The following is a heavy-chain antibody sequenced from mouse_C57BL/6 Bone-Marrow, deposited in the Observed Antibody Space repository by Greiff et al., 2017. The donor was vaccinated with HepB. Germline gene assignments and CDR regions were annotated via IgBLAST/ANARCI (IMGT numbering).Heavy chain of an antibody. D-gene: IGHD1-1*01. V-gene: IGHV10-3*01. CDR1: GFTFNTYA. CDR3: VRADYVLRGYFDV. CDR2: LRSKSSNYAT. J-gene: IGHJ1*03. Sequence: EVQLVESGGGLVQPKGSLKLSCAASGFTFNTYAMHWVRQAPGKGLEWVARLRSKSSNYATYYADSVKDRFTISRDDSQSMLYLKMNNLKTKDTAMYYCVRADYVLRGYFDVWGTGTAVTVSS.